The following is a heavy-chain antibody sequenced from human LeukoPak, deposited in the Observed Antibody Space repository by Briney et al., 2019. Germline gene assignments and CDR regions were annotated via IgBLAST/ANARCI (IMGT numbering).Heavy chain of an antibody. CDR3: ARDYDSSGYVFDY. CDR2: INPSGGST. CDR1: GFTFTSYY. J-gene: IGHJ4*02. Sequence: PGGSLRLSCAASGFTFTSYYMHWVRQAPGQGLEWMGIINPSGGSTSYAQKFQGRVTMTRDTSTSTVYMELSSLRSEDTAVYYCARDYDSSGYVFDYWGQGTLVTVSS. V-gene: IGHV1-46*01. D-gene: IGHD3-22*01.